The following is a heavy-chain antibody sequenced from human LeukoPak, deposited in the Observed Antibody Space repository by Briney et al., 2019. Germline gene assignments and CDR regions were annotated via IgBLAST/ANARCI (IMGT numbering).Heavy chain of an antibody. D-gene: IGHD3-22*01. CDR1: GFTFSSYA. CDR3: AREIPADYYDSSGYYSTPPDY. CDR2: ISYDGSNK. V-gene: IGHV3-30-3*01. J-gene: IGHJ4*02. Sequence: GGSLRLSCAASGFTFSSYAMHWVRQAPGKGLEWVAVISYDGSNKYYADSVKGRFTTSRDNSKNTLYLQMNSLRAEDTAVYYCAREIPADYYDSSGYYSTPPDYWGQGTLVTVSS.